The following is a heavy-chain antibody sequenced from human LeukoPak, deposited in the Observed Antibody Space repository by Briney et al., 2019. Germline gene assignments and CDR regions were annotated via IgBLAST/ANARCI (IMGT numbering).Heavy chain of an antibody. J-gene: IGHJ5*02. CDR1: GGSISSGGYS. V-gene: IGHV4-30-2*01. D-gene: IGHD2-2*01. CDR2: IYRSGST. CDR3: ARGRYCSSTSCFNWFDP. Sequence: SETLSLTCAVSGGSISSGGYSWSWIRQPPGKGLEWIGYIYRSGSTYYNPSLKSRVTTSVDRSKNQFSLKLSSVTAADTAVYYCARGRYCSSTSCFNWFDPWGQGTLVTVSS.